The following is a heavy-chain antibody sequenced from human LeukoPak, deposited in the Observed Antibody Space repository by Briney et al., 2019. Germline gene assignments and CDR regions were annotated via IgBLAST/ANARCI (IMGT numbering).Heavy chain of an antibody. CDR2: ISSSSYI. Sequence: PGGSLRLSGAASGFTFSSYSMNWVRQAPGKGLEWVSSISSSSYIYYADSVKGRFTISRDNAKNSLYLQMNSLRAEDTAVYYCAREVGYYDSSGYSDYWGQGTLVTVSS. CDR1: GFTFSSYS. CDR3: AREVGYYDSSGYSDY. V-gene: IGHV3-21*01. D-gene: IGHD3-22*01. J-gene: IGHJ4*02.